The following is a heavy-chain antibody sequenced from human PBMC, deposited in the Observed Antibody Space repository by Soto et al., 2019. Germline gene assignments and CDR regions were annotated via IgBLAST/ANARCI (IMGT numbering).Heavy chain of an antibody. D-gene: IGHD2-2*01. J-gene: IGHJ6*02. CDR2: IIPIPGTA. CDR1: GGTFGSYA. V-gene: IGHV1-69*01. Sequence: QLVQSGAEVKKPGSSVKVSCKASGGTFGSYAISWVRQAPGQGLEWMGGIIPIPGTANYAQKFQGRVTIAADESTSTAYMELSSLRSEDTAVYYCARSQGSSTSLEIYYYYYYGMDVWGQGTTVTVSS. CDR3: ARSQGSSTSLEIYYYYYYGMDV.